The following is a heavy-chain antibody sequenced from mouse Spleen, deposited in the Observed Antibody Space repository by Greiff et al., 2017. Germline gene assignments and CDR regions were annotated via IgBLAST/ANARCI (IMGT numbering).Heavy chain of an antibody. CDR2: ISYDGSN. CDR1: GYSITSGYY. V-gene: IGHV3-6*01. CDR3: ARITDYPYYFDY. Sequence: EVKLMESGPGLVKPSQSLSLTCSVTGYSITSGYYWNWIRQFPGNKLEWMGYISYDGSNNYNPSLKNRISITRDTSKNQFFLKLNSVTTEDTATYYCARITDYPYYFDYWGQGTTLTVSS. D-gene: IGHD2-4*01. J-gene: IGHJ2*01.